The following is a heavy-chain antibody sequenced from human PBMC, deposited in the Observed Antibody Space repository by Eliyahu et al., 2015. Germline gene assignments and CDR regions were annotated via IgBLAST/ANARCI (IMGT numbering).Heavy chain of an antibody. Sequence: QVQLQESGPGLVKPSQTLSLTCTVSGDSISRGNYYWSWIRQPAGGEGVEWVGRMYISGSTNGGTNYNPSLKSRVTISVETSKNQFSLILSSVTAADTAVYYCARGSRYCSSASCFEPDFNWFDLWGQGTLVTVSS. V-gene: IGHV4-61*02. CDR3: ARGSRYCSSASCFEPDFNWFDL. D-gene: IGHD2-2*01. CDR2: MYISGSTNGGT. CDR1: GDSISRGNYY. J-gene: IGHJ5*02.